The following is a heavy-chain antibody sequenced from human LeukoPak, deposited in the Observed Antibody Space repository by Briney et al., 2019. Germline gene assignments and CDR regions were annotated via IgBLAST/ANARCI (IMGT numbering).Heavy chain of an antibody. D-gene: IGHD4-11*01. V-gene: IGHV1-2*06. Sequence: GASVKVSCKASGYSFTSNYIHWVRQAPGQGLEWMGRINPNSGGTNYAQKFQGRVTMTRDTSISTAYMELSRLRSDDTAVYYCARDLVTPLDYWAREPWSPSPQ. CDR3: ARDLVTPLDY. CDR2: INPNSGGT. J-gene: IGHJ4*02. CDR1: GYSFTSNY.